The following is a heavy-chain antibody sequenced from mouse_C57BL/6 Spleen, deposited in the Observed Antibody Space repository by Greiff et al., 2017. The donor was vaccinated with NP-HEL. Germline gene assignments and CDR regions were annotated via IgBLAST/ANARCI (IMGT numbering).Heavy chain of an antibody. D-gene: IGHD2-3*01. CDR3: ARHGYSYAMDY. V-gene: IGHV5-6*01. CDR1: GFTFSSYG. Sequence: VQLQQSGGDLVKPGGSLKLSCAASGFTFSSYGMSWVRQTPDKRLEWVATISSGGSYTYYPDSVKGRFTISRDNAKNTLYLQMSSLKSEDTSMYYCARHGYSYAMDYWGQGTSVTVSS. CDR2: ISSGGSYT. J-gene: IGHJ4*01.